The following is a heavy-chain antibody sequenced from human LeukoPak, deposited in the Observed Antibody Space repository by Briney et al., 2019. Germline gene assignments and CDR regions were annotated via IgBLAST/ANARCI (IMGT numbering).Heavy chain of an antibody. V-gene: IGHV1-2*04. CDR2: INPNSGGT. CDR3: ARDNLQWELPDY. Sequence: ASVKVSCKASGYTFTDNYMHWVRQAPGQGLEWMGRINPNSGGTNYAQKFQGWVTMTRDTSISTAYMELSRLRSDDTAVYYCARDNLQWELPDYWGQGTLVTVSS. D-gene: IGHD1-26*01. J-gene: IGHJ4*02. CDR1: GYTFTDNY.